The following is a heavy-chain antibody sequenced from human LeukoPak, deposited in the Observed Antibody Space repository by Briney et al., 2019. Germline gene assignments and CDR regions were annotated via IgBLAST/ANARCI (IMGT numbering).Heavy chain of an antibody. CDR3: AREPHSIAAPSRRYFDY. CDR1: GFTFDDYA. Sequence: PGGSLRLSCAASGFTFDDYAMHWVRQAPGKGLEWVSGITWNSGSIGYADSVKGRFTISKDNAKNSLYLQMNGLRAEDTAVYYCAREPHSIAAPSRRYFDYWGQGTLVTVSS. V-gene: IGHV3-9*01. D-gene: IGHD6-6*01. J-gene: IGHJ4*02. CDR2: ITWNSGSI.